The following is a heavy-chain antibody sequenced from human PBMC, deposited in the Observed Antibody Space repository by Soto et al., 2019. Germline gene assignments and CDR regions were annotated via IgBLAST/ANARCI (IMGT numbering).Heavy chain of an antibody. CDR1: GGTFSSYA. J-gene: IGHJ4*02. D-gene: IGHD3-3*01. CDR2: IIPIFGTA. Sequence: SVKVSCKASGGTFSSYAISWVRQAPGQGLEWMGGIIPIFGTANYAQKFQGRVTITADESTSTAYMELSSLRSEDTAVYYCARILREYYDFWSGYQYYFDYWGQGTLVTVSS. V-gene: IGHV1-69*13. CDR3: ARILREYYDFWSGYQYYFDY.